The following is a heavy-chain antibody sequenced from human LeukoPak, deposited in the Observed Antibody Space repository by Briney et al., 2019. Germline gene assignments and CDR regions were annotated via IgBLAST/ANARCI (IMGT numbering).Heavy chain of an antibody. D-gene: IGHD6-19*01. Sequence: GGSLRLSCGASEFAFSVYEMYWVRQAPGKGLEWVSYISSSGGTRYYADSVKGRFTISRDNAKNSLYLQMNSLRAEDTAVYYCTTLTVASSFDSWGQGALVTVSS. CDR2: ISSSGGTR. CDR3: TTLTVASSFDS. CDR1: EFAFSVYE. V-gene: IGHV3-48*03. J-gene: IGHJ4*02.